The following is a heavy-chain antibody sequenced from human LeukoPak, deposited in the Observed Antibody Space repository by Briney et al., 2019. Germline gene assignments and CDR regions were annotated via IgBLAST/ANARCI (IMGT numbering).Heavy chain of an antibody. CDR2: INSDGYST. D-gene: IGHD1-26*01. Sequence: GGSLRLSCAASGFTFSSYWMHWVRQAPEKGLVWVSRINSDGYSTSYADSVKGRFTISRDNAKNTLYLQMNSLRAEDTAVYYCASPYSGSYYGFDYWGQGTLVTVSS. CDR1: GFTFSSYW. V-gene: IGHV3-74*01. CDR3: ASPYSGSYYGFDY. J-gene: IGHJ4*02.